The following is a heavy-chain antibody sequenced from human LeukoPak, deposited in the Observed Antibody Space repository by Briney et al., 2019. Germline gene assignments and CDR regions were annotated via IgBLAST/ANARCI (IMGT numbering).Heavy chain of an antibody. CDR3: ARAVGGYCSSTSCREVGWFDP. D-gene: IGHD2-2*01. V-gene: IGHV1-69*13. CDR1: GGTFSSYA. J-gene: IGHJ5*02. Sequence: ASVKVSCKASGGTFSSYAISWVRQAPGQGLEWMGGIIPIFCTANYAQKFQGRVTITADESTSTAYMELSSLRSEDTAVYYCARAVGGYCSSTSCREVGWFDPWGQGTLVTVSS. CDR2: IIPIFCTA.